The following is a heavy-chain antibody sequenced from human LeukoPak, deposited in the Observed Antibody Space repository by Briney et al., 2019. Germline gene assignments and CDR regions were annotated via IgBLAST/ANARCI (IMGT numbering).Heavy chain of an antibody. CDR2: ISTSSIYI. CDR3: ARDPTVTTPPFFDY. D-gene: IGHD4-17*01. CDR1: GFTFSSYT. V-gene: IGHV3-21*01. Sequence: GGSLRLSCAASGFTFSSYTMNWVRQAPGKGLEWVSSISTSSIYIYYTDSLKGRFTISRDNARNSLYLQMNSLRAEDTAVYYCARDPTVTTPPFFDYWGQGTLVTVSS. J-gene: IGHJ4*02.